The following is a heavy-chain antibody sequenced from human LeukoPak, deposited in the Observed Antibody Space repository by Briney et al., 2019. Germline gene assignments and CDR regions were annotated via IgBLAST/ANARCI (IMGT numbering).Heavy chain of an antibody. V-gene: IGHV1-18*04. D-gene: IGHD3-9*01. CDR2: ISAYNGNT. CDR1: GYAFTSYG. Sequence: ASVKVSCKASGYAFTSYGISWVRQAPGQGLEWMGWISAYNGNTNYAQKLQGRVTMTKDTSTSTAYMELRSLRSDDTAVYYCARTYYDILTGSVNWFDPWGQGTLVTVPS. J-gene: IGHJ5*02. CDR3: ARTYYDILTGSVNWFDP.